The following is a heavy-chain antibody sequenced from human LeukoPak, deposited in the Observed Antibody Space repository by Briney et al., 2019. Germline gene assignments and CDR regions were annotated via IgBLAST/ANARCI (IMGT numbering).Heavy chain of an antibody. CDR3: ARPLYYYGSGSGWFDP. Sequence: GASAKVSCTASGYTFTSYHMHWVRQAPGQGLEWRGIIKPSGGSKIYAQKFQGRVIMTRDMSTSTVYMELSNLRSEDTAVYYCARPLYYYGSGSGWFDPWGQGTLVTVSS. D-gene: IGHD3-10*01. J-gene: IGHJ5*02. V-gene: IGHV1-46*01. CDR1: GYTFTSYH. CDR2: IKPSGGSK.